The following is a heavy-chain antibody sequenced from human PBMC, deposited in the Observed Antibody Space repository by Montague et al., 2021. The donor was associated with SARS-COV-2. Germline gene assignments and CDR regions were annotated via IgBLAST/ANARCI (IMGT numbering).Heavy chain of an antibody. J-gene: IGHJ6*02. Sequence: SRRISCAASGFTFSSYDMHWVRQAPGKGLEWVAVIWYDGSNQYYGDSVKGRFTISRDNSKNTLHLQMNSLRAEDTAVYYCAREYSAPRWFGEYNRYGMDVWGQGTTVTVSS. CDR3: AREYSAPRWFGEYNRYGMDV. D-gene: IGHD3-10*01. CDR2: IWYDGSNQ. V-gene: IGHV3-33*08. CDR1: GFTFSSYD.